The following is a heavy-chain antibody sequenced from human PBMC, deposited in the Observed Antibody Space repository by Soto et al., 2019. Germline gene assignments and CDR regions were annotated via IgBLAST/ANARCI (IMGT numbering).Heavy chain of an antibody. CDR3: AALTGATFH. V-gene: IGHV5-51*01. Sequence: PXESLKISFKASGYSFNSYWIGWVRQMPGKGLEWMGIVHPCNSDIRYSPSFQGQVTVSVDRSISTAYLQWSSLKASDTAMYYCAALTGATFHWGQGTLVTVSS. J-gene: IGHJ4*02. CDR1: GYSFNSYW. D-gene: IGHD1-20*01. CDR2: VHPCNSDI.